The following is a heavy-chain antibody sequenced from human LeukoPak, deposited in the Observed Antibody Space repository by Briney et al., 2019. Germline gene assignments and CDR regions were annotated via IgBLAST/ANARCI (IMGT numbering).Heavy chain of an antibody. CDR2: ISAYNGNT. J-gene: IGHJ5*02. D-gene: IGHD4-17*01. CDR1: GHTFTSYG. CDR3: ARVYTTVTTGPKPGVQYNWFDP. Sequence: GASVKVSCKASGHTFTSYGISWVRQAPGQGLEWMGWISAYNGNTNYAQKLQGRVTMTTDTSTSTAYMELRSLRSDDTAVYYCARVYTTVTTGPKPGVQYNWFDPWGQGTLVTVSS. V-gene: IGHV1-18*01.